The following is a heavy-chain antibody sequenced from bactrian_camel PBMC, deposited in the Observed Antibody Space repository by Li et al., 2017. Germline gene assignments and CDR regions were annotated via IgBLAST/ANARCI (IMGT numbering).Heavy chain of an antibody. CDR3: ATGSSGTGYIY. V-gene: IGHV3S40*01. CDR2: INSGGRIN. D-gene: IGHD7*01. J-gene: IGHJ4*01. CDR1: GFTFSSYA. Sequence: VQLVESGGGLVQPGGSLRLSCAASGFTFSSYAMNWVRQAPGKGLEWVSAINSGGRINYYADSVKGRFTISRDNATNTVYLQMNSLKSEDTALYYCATGSSGTGYIYWGQGTQVTVS.